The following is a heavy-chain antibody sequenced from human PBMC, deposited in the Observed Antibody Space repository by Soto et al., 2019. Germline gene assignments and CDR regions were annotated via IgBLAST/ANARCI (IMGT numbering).Heavy chain of an antibody. V-gene: IGHV1-2*04. J-gene: IGHJ5*02. Sequence: ASVKVSCKASGYTFTGYYMHWVRQAPGQGLVWMGWINPNSGGTNYAQKFQGWVSMTRDTSISTAYMELTRLRSDDTAVSYWATLPSADYAGSFDPCGQATLVTLCS. CDR2: INPNSGGT. CDR3: ATLPSADYAGSFDP. D-gene: IGHD4-17*01. CDR1: GYTFTGYY.